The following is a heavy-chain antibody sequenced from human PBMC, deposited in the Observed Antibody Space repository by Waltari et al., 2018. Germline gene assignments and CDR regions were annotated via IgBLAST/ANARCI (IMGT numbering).Heavy chain of an antibody. CDR3: ARASSSSSYDA. D-gene: IGHD6-6*01. CDR2: IKEDGSVT. J-gene: IGHJ5*02. V-gene: IGHV3-7*04. Sequence: EVQLVESGGGLVQPGGSLRLSCAVSGFTFRDYRMSWVSQAPGKGLEWVANIKEDGSVTNYVDSVKGRFTISRDNARNSLFLQMNSLRDEDTAIYYCARASSSSSYDAWGQGTLVTVSS. CDR1: GFTFRDYR.